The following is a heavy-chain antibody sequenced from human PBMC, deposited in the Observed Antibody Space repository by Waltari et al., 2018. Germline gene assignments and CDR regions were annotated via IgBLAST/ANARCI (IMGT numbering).Heavy chain of an antibody. D-gene: IGHD2-8*01. CDR2: IYHEGST. V-gene: IGHV4-38-2*01. CDR1: DYSIGSGYY. J-gene: IGHJ5*02. Sequence: QVQLQESGPALVRPSETLSLTCVVSDYSIGSGYYWGWIRQAPGKGLEWIANIYHEGSTYYNPSLKSRVAISMDPSENQFSRKLRSVTATDTAVYYGARLALGYCTSPRCRQNESWGQGTLVTVSS. CDR3: ARLALGYCTSPRCRQNES.